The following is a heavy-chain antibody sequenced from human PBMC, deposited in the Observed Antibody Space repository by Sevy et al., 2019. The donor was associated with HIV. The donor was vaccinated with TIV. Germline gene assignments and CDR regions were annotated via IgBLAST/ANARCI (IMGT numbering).Heavy chain of an antibody. V-gene: IGHV4-39*01. CDR3: ARHLKGRAYCHDDCYFPIASTLYWYFDL. J-gene: IGHJ2*01. Sequence: SENLSLTCTVSGGSISSSSYYWGWIRQPPGKGLEWIGSIYYSGSTYYNPSLRSRVTISVDTSKNQFSLKLSSVTAAVTAMYYCARHLKGRAYCHDDCYFPIASTLYWYFDLWGRGTLVTVSS. D-gene: IGHD2-21*02. CDR1: GGSISSSSYY. CDR2: IYYSGST.